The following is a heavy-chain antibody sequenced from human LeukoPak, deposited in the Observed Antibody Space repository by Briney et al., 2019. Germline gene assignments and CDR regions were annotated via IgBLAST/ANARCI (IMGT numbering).Heavy chain of an antibody. CDR2: ISGSGGST. D-gene: IGHD3-3*01. CDR3: ANSIYDFWSGYRPPSYYDYGIDV. CDR1: GFTFSSYA. J-gene: IGHJ6*02. V-gene: IGHV3-23*01. Sequence: GGALRLPCAASGFTFSSYAMSWVRQAPGKGLEWVSAISGSGGSTYYAASVKGRFTISRDNSKSTLYLQMNTLRAEDTAVYYCANSIYDFWSGYRPPSYYDYGIDVWGQGTTVTVSS.